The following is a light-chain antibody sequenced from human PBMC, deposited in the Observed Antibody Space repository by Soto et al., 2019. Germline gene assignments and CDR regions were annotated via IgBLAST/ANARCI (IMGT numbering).Light chain of an antibody. J-gene: IGKJ3*01. V-gene: IGKV1-27*01. CDR2: AAS. CDR1: QGIRNY. CDR3: QKYNRAPFT. Sequence: EIQMTQSPASLSSSVGDRVTITCRASQGIRNYLAWYQQKPGKVPKLLIYAASTLQSGVPSRFSGTGSGTDFTLPINSLQPEDVATYYCQKYNRAPFTFGPGTKVDIK.